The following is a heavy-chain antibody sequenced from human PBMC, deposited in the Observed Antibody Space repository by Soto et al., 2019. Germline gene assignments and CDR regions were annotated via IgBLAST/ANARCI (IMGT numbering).Heavy chain of an antibody. CDR1: DFAFSTFG. J-gene: IGHJ4*02. Sequence: QVLLVESGGGVVQPGKSLRLSCAASDFAFSTFGMHWVRQAPGKGLEWVAVIWYDESNKYYADSVKGRFTISRDNSKNMLFLQMNSLRAEDTAMYYCARGNYGQTSHFDFWGPGTLVTVSS. CDR2: IWYDESNK. D-gene: IGHD4-17*01. V-gene: IGHV3-33*01. CDR3: ARGNYGQTSHFDF.